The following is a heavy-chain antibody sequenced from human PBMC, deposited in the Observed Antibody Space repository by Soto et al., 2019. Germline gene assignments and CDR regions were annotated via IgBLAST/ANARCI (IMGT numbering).Heavy chain of an antibody. J-gene: IGHJ6*02. V-gene: IGHV5-51*01. Sequence: GESLKISCKGSGYSFTRYWIGWVRQMPGKGLEWMGIIYPGDSDTRYSPSFQGQVTISADKSISTAYLQWSSLKASDTAMYYCERLGSDFWSGSVDHYGMDVWGQGITVTVS. D-gene: IGHD3-3*01. CDR1: GYSFTRYW. CDR3: ERLGSDFWSGSVDHYGMDV. CDR2: IYPGDSDT.